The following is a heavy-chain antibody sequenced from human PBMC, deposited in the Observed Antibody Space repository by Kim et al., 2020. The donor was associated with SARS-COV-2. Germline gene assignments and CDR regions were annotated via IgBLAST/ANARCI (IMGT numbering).Heavy chain of an antibody. Sequence: SETLSLTCAVYGGSFSGYYWSWIRQPPGKGLEWIGEINHSGSTNYNPSLKSRVIISVDTSKNQFSLKLSSVTAADTAVYYCARGEQWLKGDAFDIWGQGTMVTVSS. D-gene: IGHD6-19*01. CDR2: INHSGST. CDR3: ARGEQWLKGDAFDI. V-gene: IGHV4-34*01. J-gene: IGHJ3*02. CDR1: GGSFSGYY.